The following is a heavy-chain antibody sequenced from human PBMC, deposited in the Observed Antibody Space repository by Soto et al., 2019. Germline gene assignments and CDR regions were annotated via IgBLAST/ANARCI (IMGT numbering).Heavy chain of an antibody. CDR1: GGSISNYY. CDR2: IYHIGST. J-gene: IGHJ6*02. V-gene: IGHV4-59*01. Sequence: QVQLQESGPGLVKPSETLSLTCTVSGGSISNYYWKWIRQPPGKGLEWIGYIYHIGSTNYNTSLKSRVTISLDTSKNQFSLKLSSVTAADTAVYYCARGVAGTSYGMDVWGQGTTVTVSS. D-gene: IGHD6-19*01. CDR3: ARGVAGTSYGMDV.